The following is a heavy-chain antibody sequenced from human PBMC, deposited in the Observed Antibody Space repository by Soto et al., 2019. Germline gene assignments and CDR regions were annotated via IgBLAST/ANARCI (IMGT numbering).Heavy chain of an antibody. CDR3: AKTYGDYDYYYGMDV. J-gene: IGHJ6*02. CDR1: GGSISSGGYY. Sequence: QVQLQESGPGLVKPSQTLSLTCTVSGGSISSGGYYWSWIRQHPGKGLEWIGYIYYSGSTYYNPSLKRGVPISVVTSKNQYTGKLSTVTAAGTAVYYCAKTYGDYDYYYGMDVWGQGTTVTVSS. V-gene: IGHV4-31*03. D-gene: IGHD4-17*01. CDR2: IYYSGST.